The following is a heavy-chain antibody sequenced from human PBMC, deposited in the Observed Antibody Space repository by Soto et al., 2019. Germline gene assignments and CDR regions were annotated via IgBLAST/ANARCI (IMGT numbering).Heavy chain of an antibody. Sequence: ASVKVSCKTSGYTFTSFGITWVRQAPGQGLERMGWISAYNGDTNYAQNFQGRVTMTTDTSTTTAYMELRKLRSDDTAVYYCARPVDYYYYDMDVWGQGTTVTVSS. CDR3: ARPVDYYYYDMDV. V-gene: IGHV1-18*01. CDR2: ISAYNGDT. CDR1: GYTFTSFG. J-gene: IGHJ6*02.